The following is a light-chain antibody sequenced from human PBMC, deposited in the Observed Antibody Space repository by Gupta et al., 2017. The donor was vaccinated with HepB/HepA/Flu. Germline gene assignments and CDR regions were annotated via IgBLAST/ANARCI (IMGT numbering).Light chain of an antibody. CDR1: SSNIGANS. J-gene: IGLJ2*01. CDR3: STWDDNLNNVV. CDR2: TNN. Sequence: QSVLTQPPSASGTPGQRVTISRSGGSSNIGANSIYWHQQFPGQAPKLLIFTNNQRPSGVPDRFSGSKSGTSASLAISGLRSEDEADYYCSTWDDNLNNVVFGGGTKLTVL. V-gene: IGLV1-47*01.